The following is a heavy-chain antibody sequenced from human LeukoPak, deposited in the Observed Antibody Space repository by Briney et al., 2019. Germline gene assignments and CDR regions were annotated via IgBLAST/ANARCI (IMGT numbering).Heavy chain of an antibody. D-gene: IGHD3-10*02. Sequence: GGSLRLSCAAAGFTFSSYWMSWVRQAPGKGLEWVASIKQDGSETYYVDSVKGRFTISRDNAKKSLYLQMNSLRAEDTAVYYCAELGITMIGGVWGKGTTVTVSS. CDR1: GFTFSSYW. CDR3: AELGITMIGGV. V-gene: IGHV3-7*01. CDR2: IKQDGSET. J-gene: IGHJ6*04.